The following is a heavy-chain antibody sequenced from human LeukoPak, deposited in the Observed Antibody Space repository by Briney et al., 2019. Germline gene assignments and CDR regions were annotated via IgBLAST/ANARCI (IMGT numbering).Heavy chain of an antibody. CDR3: ARGPPSITGATVYNY. J-gene: IGHJ4*02. CDR1: GYTFTGYY. CDR2: ISAYNGNT. Sequence: ASLKVSCKASGYTFTGYYMHWVRQAPGQGLEWMGWISAYNGNTNYAQKLQGRVTMTTDTSTSTAYMELRSLRSDDTAVYYCARGPPSITGATVYNYWGQGTLVTVSS. D-gene: IGHD1-20*01. V-gene: IGHV1-18*04.